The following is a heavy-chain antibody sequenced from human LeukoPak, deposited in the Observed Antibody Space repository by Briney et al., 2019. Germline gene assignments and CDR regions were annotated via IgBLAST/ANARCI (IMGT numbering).Heavy chain of an antibody. V-gene: IGHV3-23*01. D-gene: IGHD6-13*01. CDR1: GFTFSSYA. Sequence: PGGSLRLSCAASGFTFSSYAMSWVRQAPGKGLEWVSAISGSGGSTYYADSVKGRFTISRDNSKNTLYLQMNSLRAEDTAVYYCAKDPGIAAAGAQNWFDPWGQGTLVTVSS. J-gene: IGHJ5*02. CDR3: AKDPGIAAAGAQNWFDP. CDR2: ISGSGGST.